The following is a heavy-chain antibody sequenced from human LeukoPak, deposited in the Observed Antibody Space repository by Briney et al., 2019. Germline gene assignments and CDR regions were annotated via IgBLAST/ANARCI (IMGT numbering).Heavy chain of an antibody. J-gene: IGHJ5*02. V-gene: IGHV3-33*01. D-gene: IGHD3-10*01. CDR3: ARDTGRWLHWGTNWFDP. CDR2: IWYDGSNK. Sequence: RGGSLRLSCAASGFTFSSYGMHWVRQAPGKGLEWVAVIWYDGSNKYYADSVKGRFTISRDNAKNSLYLQMNSLRAEDTAVYYCARDTGRWLHWGTNWFDPWGQGTLVTVSS. CDR1: GFTFSSYG.